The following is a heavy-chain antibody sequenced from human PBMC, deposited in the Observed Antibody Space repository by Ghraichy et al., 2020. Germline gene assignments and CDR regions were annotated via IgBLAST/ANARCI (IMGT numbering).Heavy chain of an antibody. Sequence: GGSLRLSCAASGFTFSNAWMSWVRQAPGKGLEWVGRIKSKTDGGTTDYAAPVKGRFTISRDDSKNTLYLQMNSLKTKDTAVYYCTTSFYYGSGKDYWGQGTLVTVSS. CDR3: TTSFYYGSGKDY. D-gene: IGHD3-10*01. V-gene: IGHV3-15*01. CDR1: GFTFSNAW. J-gene: IGHJ4*02. CDR2: IKSKTDGGTT.